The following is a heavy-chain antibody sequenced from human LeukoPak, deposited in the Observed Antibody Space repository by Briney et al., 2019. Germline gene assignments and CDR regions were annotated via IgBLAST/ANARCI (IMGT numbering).Heavy chain of an antibody. V-gene: IGHV3-23*01. CDR2: ISGSGGST. D-gene: IGHD3/OR15-3a*01. CDR3: ARDRAANQDWVEFDP. J-gene: IGHJ5*02. Sequence: GGSLRLSCAASGFTFSSYAMSWVRQAPGKGLEWVSAISGSGGSTYYADSVKGRFTISRDESESTLYLQMNSLRVEDTAVYFCARDRAANQDWVEFDPWGQGTPVIVSS. CDR1: GFTFSSYA.